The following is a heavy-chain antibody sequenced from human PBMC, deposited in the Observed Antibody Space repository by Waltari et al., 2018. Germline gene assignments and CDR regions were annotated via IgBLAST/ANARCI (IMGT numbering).Heavy chain of an antibody. CDR2: FDPEDGET. J-gene: IGHJ4*02. V-gene: IGHV1-24*01. D-gene: IGHD3-3*01. CDR3: ATSNEIRFLEWFDY. Sequence: QVQLVQSGAEVKKPGASVKVSCKVAGYTLTESSMHWVRQAPGQGLEWMGGFDPEDGETIYAQKFQGRVTMTEDTSTDTAYMELSSLRSEDTAVYYCATSNEIRFLEWFDYWGQGTLVTVSS. CDR1: GYTLTESS.